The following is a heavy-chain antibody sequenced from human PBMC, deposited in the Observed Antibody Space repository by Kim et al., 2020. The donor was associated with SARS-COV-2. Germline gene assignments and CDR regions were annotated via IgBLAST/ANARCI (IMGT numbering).Heavy chain of an antibody. J-gene: IGHJ1*01. CDR1: GFTFNNYA. CDR3: AKVTSGSSGWFEYFQN. V-gene: IGHV3-23*01. Sequence: LSLTCAASGFTFNNYAMSWVRQAPGKGLEWVSGIKNSGDRTSYADSVKGRFTISRDNSKNTLYLYMDSLRADDTAVYYCAKVTSGSSGWFEYFQNWGQGTLVTVSS. CDR2: IKNSGDRT. D-gene: IGHD6-19*01.